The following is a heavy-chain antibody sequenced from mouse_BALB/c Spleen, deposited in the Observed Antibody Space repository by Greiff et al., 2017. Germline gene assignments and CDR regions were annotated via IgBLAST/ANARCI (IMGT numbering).Heavy chain of an antibody. Sequence: DVHLVESGTVLARPGASVKMSCKASGYTFTSYWMHWVKQRPGQGLEWIGAIYPGNSDTSYNQKFKGKAKLTAVTSTSTAYMELSSLTNEDSAVYYCTRSDYDYVTWFAYWGQGTLVTVSA. CDR2: IYPGNSDT. CDR1: GYTFTSYW. D-gene: IGHD2-4*01. CDR3: TRSDYDYVTWFAY. J-gene: IGHJ3*01. V-gene: IGHV1-5*01.